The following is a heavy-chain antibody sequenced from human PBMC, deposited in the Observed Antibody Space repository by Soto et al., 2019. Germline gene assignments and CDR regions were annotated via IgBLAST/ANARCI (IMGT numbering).Heavy chain of an antibody. CDR3: ARTRGYSDYDLDY. CDR2: ISYSGVST. D-gene: IGHD5-12*01. Sequence: GGSLGLYGAASGFTVSSYAMTWVRQGPGKGLEWVSAISYSGVSTYYADSVKGRFTISRDSSENTLSLQMNSLRVDDTAVYYCARTRGYSDYDLDYWGQGTLVTVSS. V-gene: IGHV3-23*01. CDR1: GFTVSSYA. J-gene: IGHJ4*02.